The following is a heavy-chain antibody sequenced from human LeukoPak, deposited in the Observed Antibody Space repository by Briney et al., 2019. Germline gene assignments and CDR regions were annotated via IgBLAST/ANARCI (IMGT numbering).Heavy chain of an antibody. CDR1: GFTFSSYA. V-gene: IGHV3-23*01. CDR2: ISGSGGST. Sequence: GGSLRLSCAASGFTFSSYAMSWVRQAPGKGLEWVSAISGSGGSTYYADSVKGRFTISRDNSKNTLYLQMNSLRAEDTAVYYCAKGGGRLRYFDWLLGSYYFDYWGQGTLVTVSS. J-gene: IGHJ4*02. D-gene: IGHD3-9*01. CDR3: AKGGGRLRYFDWLLGSYYFDY.